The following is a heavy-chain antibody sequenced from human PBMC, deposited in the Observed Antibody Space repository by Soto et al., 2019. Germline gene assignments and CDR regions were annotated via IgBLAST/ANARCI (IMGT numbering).Heavy chain of an antibody. D-gene: IGHD5-12*01. Sequence: GASVKVSCKASGGTFSSYAMHWVRQAPGRGLEWMGWMSAESDGRGFAQKFQDRVTTTRDPSISTVYMELTSLTFEDTAVYYCARGVNAGYDYWGQGTLVTVSS. CDR1: GGTFSSYA. J-gene: IGHJ4*02. V-gene: IGHV1-8*02. CDR2: MSAESDGR. CDR3: ARGVNAGYDY.